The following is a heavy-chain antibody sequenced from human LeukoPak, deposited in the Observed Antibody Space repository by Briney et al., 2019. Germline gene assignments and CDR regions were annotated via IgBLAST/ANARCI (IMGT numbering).Heavy chain of an antibody. CDR1: GFTFSSYA. V-gene: IGHV3-64D*06. CDR2: ISSNGGST. CDR3: VKVGISGASYYYGMDV. Sequence: PGGSLRLSCSASGFTFSSYAMHWVRQAPGKGLEYVSAISSNGGSTYYADSVKGRFTISRDNSKNTLYPQMSSLRAEDTAVYHCVKVGISGASYYYGMDVWGKGTTVTVSS. J-gene: IGHJ6*04. D-gene: IGHD3-10*01.